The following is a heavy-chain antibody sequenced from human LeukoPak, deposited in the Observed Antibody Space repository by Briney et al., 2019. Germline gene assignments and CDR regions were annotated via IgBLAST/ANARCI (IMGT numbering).Heavy chain of an antibody. CDR1: GFTLRDYA. D-gene: IGHD3-9*01. V-gene: IGHV3-23*01. CDR3: AKWGDYDILTGYYDPDY. CDR2: VSGHST. J-gene: IGHJ4*02. Sequence: GGSLRLSCAVSGFTLRDYAMYWVRQAPGKGLEWVSAVSGHSTYYADPVKGRFTMSRDTSKSTLYLQMNSLRAEDTAVYYCAKWGDYDILTGYYDPDYWGQGTLVTVSS.